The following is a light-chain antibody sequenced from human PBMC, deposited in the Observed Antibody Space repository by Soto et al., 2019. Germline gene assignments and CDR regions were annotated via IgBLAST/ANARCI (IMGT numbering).Light chain of an antibody. J-gene: IGKJ5*01. CDR3: QQYYSSPVT. Sequence: DIVLTQSPDSLVVSLGERATINCKSSQNILYNSNNENYLAWYQQKPGQPPKLLIYWASTRESGVPERFSGSGSGTDFTLTISSLQAEDVAVYYCQQYYSSPVTFGQGTRLEIK. CDR2: WAS. V-gene: IGKV4-1*01. CDR1: QNILYNSNNENY.